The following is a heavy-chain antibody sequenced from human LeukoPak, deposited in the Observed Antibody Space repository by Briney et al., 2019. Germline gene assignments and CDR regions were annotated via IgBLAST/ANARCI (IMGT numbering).Heavy chain of an antibody. CDR1: GVSFIGNY. Sequence: SETLSLTCGVYGVSFIGNYWSWTGQPPGKGSEWVGEINDNGYTTYNPSLKCRVSMSLDTSEKQCSLKLTSVTAADTAVYYCARIRCGHTDEICYNHWARGTLVTVSS. D-gene: IGHD2-2*02. V-gene: IGHV4-34*01. J-gene: IGHJ5*02. CDR3: ARIRCGHTDEICYNH. CDR2: INDNGYT.